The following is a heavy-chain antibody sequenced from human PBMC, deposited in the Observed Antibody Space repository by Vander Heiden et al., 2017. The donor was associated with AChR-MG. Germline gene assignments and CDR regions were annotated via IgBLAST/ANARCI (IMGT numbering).Heavy chain of an antibody. V-gene: IGHV4-30-4*01. Sequence: QVQLQESGPGLVKPSQTLSLTCTVSGGSISSGDYSWSWIRQPPGKGLEWIGYIYYSGSTYYNPSLKSRVTISVDTSKNQFSLKLSSVTAADTAVYYCARASTYYDILTGYFGSAFDIWGQGTMVTVSS. CDR3: ARASTYYDILTGYFGSAFDI. CDR1: GGSISSGDYS. CDR2: IYYSGST. D-gene: IGHD3-9*01. J-gene: IGHJ3*02.